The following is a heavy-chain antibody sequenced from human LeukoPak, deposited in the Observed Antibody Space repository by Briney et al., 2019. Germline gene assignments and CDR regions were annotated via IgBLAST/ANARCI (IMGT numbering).Heavy chain of an antibody. CDR1: GFTVSSNY. V-gene: IGHV3-53*05. Sequence: GGSLRLSCAASGFTVSSNYMSWVRQAPGKGLEWVSVIYSCGSTYYADSVKGRFTISRDNSKNTLYLQMNSLRAEDTAVYYCARASGRSNYGNDAFDIWGQGTMVTVSS. CDR3: ARASGRSNYGNDAFDI. D-gene: IGHD4-11*01. CDR2: IYSCGST. J-gene: IGHJ3*02.